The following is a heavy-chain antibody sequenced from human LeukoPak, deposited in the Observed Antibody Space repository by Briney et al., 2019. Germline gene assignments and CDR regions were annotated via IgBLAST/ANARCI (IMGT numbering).Heavy chain of an antibody. J-gene: IGHJ4*02. CDR2: ISTGSGSI. V-gene: IGHV3-21*01. D-gene: IGHD6-19*01. Sequence: PGGSLRLSCAASGFTFSSYSMNWVRKAPGKGLEWVSFISTGSGSIYYADSVKGRFTISRDNAKNSLYLQMNSLRADDTAVYYCARVRGSGWYVDYWGQGTLVTVSS. CDR1: GFTFSSYS. CDR3: ARVRGSGWYVDY.